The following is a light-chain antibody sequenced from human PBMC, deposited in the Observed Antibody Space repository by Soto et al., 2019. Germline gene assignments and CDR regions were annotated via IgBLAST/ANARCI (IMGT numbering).Light chain of an antibody. Sequence: EIVVTQSPATLSLSPGERATLSCRASQSVSSYLAWYQQKPGQAPRLLIYDASTRATGIPARFSGSGSGTDFTLTISSLDPEDFAVYYCQQRSDWPLTFGGGTKVYI. CDR3: QQRSDWPLT. CDR2: DAS. J-gene: IGKJ4*01. CDR1: QSVSSY. V-gene: IGKV3-11*01.